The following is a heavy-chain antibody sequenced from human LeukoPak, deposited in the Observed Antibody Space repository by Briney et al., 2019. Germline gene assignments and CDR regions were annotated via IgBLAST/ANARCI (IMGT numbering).Heavy chain of an antibody. CDR2: FYSGGST. Sequence: GGSLRPSCAASGFTVSSSYMSWVRQAPGKGLEWVSVFYSGGSTYYADSVKGRFTISRDNSKNTLYLQMDSLRAEDTAVYYCARRKDAFDIWGQGTMVTVSS. CDR3: ARRKDAFDI. J-gene: IGHJ3*02. V-gene: IGHV3-53*01. CDR1: GFTVSSSY.